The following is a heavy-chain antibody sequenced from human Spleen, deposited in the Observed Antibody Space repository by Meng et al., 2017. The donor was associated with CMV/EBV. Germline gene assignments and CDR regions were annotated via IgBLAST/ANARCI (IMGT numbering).Heavy chain of an antibody. V-gene: IGHV3-30*02. J-gene: IGHJ6*02. D-gene: IGHD3-3*01. Sequence: GESLKISCATSGFTFTSYGMHWVRQAPGKGLEWVAFMRYDGSNKYYADSVKGRFTISRDNSKNTLYLQMTSLRAEDTAVYYCAKAADTIFGVVFYYYGMDVWGQGTKVTVSS. CDR3: AKAADTIFGVVFYYYGMDV. CDR2: MRYDGSNK. CDR1: GFTFTSYG.